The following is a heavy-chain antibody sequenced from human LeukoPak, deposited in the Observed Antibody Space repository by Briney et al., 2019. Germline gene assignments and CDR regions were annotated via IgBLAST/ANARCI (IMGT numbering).Heavy chain of an antibody. CDR3: TTGTWIQLWLADY. D-gene: IGHD5-18*01. CDR1: GFTFSNAC. CDR2: IKGKTDGGTT. V-gene: IGHV3-15*01. Sequence: GGSLRLSCAASGFTFSNACMSWVRQAPGKGLEWVGHIKGKTDGGTTDYAAPVQGRFTISKDDSKNTLFLQMNSLKTEDTAVYYCTTGTWIQLWLADYWGQGTLVTVSS. J-gene: IGHJ4*02.